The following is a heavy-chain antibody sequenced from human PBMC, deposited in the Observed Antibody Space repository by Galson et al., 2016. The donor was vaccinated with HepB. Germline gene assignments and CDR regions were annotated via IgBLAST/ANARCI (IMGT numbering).Heavy chain of an antibody. CDR1: GFTFSTYA. V-gene: IGHV3-23*01. D-gene: IGHD3-16*02. J-gene: IGHJ4*02. Sequence: SLRLSCAASGFTFSTYAMDWVRQAPGTGPEWVSAINGNADRTYYTDSVKGRFTISRDNSKSTLYLQMNGLRAEDTAVYSCARGASQSGDYRALDYWGRGTLVTVSS. CDR3: ARGASQSGDYRALDY. CDR2: INGNADRT.